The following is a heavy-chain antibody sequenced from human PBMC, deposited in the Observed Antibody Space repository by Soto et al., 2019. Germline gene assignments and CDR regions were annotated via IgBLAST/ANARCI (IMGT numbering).Heavy chain of an antibody. CDR3: ARDPRYYGMDV. J-gene: IGHJ6*02. V-gene: IGHV1-3*01. CDR2: INAGNGNT. Sequence: ASVKVACKACGDTVTSYAMHSLRQAPGQRLEWMGWINAGNGNTKYSQKFQGRVTITRDTSASTAYMELSSLRSEDTAVYYCARDPRYYGMDVWGQGTTVTVSS. CDR1: GDTVTSYA.